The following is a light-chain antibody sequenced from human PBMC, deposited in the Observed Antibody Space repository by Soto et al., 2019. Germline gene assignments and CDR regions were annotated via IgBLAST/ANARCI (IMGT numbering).Light chain of an antibody. V-gene: IGKV3-15*01. Sequence: EIVMTQSPATLSVSPGERATLSCRASQSISRKLAWYQQKPGQAPRLLIYDASTRATGIPARFSGSGSGTEFTLNISSLQSEDFAVYYCQHHHNLPPFTFGPGTKVDIK. CDR2: DAS. J-gene: IGKJ3*01. CDR3: QHHHNLPPFT. CDR1: QSISRK.